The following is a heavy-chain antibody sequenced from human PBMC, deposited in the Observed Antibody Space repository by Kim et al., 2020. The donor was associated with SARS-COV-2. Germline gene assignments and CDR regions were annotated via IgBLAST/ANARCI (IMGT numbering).Heavy chain of an antibody. CDR2: ISGDGGST. D-gene: IGHD4-17*01. CDR3: AKLSLDDYGDYYADY. V-gene: IGHV3-43*02. Sequence: GGSLRLSCAASGFTFDDYAMHWVRQAPGKGLEWVSLISGDGGSTYYADSVKGRFTISRDNSKNSLYLQMNSLRTEDTALYYCAKLSLDDYGDYYADYWGQGTLVTVSS. CDR1: GFTFDDYA. J-gene: IGHJ4*02.